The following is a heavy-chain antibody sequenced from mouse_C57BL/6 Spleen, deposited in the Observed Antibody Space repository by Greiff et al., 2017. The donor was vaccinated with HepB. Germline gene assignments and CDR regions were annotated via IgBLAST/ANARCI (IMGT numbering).Heavy chain of an antibody. CDR2: IDPETGGT. Sequence: QVQLKESGAELVRPGASVTLSCKASGYTFTDYEMHWVKQTPVHGLEWIGAIDPETGGTAYNQKFKGKAILTADKSSSTAYMELRSLTSEDSAVYYCTRRGGTDYWGQGTTLTVSS. CDR1: GYTFTDYE. V-gene: IGHV1-15*01. J-gene: IGHJ2*01. CDR3: TRRGGTDY. D-gene: IGHD4-1*01.